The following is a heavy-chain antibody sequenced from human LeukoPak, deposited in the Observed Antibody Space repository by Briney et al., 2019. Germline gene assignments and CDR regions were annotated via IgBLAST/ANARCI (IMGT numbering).Heavy chain of an antibody. V-gene: IGHV3-7*01. J-gene: IGHJ6*03. D-gene: IGHD3-22*01. CDR2: IKQDGSEK. CDR1: GIIFSNYW. CDR3: ARASDRDGSGVVYYYYYMDV. Sequence: GGSLRLSCAASGIIFSNYWMSWVRQAPGKGLEWVANIKQDGSEKYYVDSVKGRFTISRDNAKNSLYLQMNSLRAEDTAVYYCARASDRDGSGVVYYYYYMDVWGKGTTVTVSS.